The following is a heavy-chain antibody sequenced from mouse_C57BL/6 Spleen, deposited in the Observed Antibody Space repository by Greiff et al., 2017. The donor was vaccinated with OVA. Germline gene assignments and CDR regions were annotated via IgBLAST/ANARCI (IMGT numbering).Heavy chain of an antibody. J-gene: IGHJ1*03. Sequence: EVQRVESEGGLVQPGSSMKLSCTASGFTFSDYYMAWVRQVPEKGLEWVANINYDGSSTYYLDSLKSRFIISRDNAKNILYLQMSSLKSEDTATYYCARDEDYYGWYFDVWGTGTTVTVSS. CDR3: ARDEDYYGWYFDV. CDR2: INYDGSST. CDR1: GFTFSDYY. D-gene: IGHD1-1*01. V-gene: IGHV5-16*01.